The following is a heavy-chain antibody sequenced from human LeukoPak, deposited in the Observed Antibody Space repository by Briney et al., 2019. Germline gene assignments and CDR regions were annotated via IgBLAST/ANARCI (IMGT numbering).Heavy chain of an antibody. Sequence: GGSLRLSCAASGFMFSDYYMTWIRQAPGKGPEWVSYISFSGSTIYYADSVKGRFTISRDNARNSLYLQMNSLRAEDTAVYYCARAAVGSHWFDPWGQGTLVTVSS. CDR2: ISFSGSTI. J-gene: IGHJ5*02. CDR3: ARAAVGSHWFDP. D-gene: IGHD3-10*01. V-gene: IGHV3-11*04. CDR1: GFMFSDYY.